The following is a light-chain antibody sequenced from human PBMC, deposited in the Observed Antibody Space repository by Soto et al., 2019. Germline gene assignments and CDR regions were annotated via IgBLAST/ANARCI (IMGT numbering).Light chain of an antibody. CDR1: QSVSSNN. Sequence: EIVLTQSRGTLSLSPGERATLSCRASQSVSSNNLAWYQQKLGRAPRLLISGASRRATGIPDRFSGSGSGTDFTLTITSLEPEDFAVYYCQQYGTSPRTFGQGTRLEIK. CDR2: GAS. V-gene: IGKV3-20*01. CDR3: QQYGTSPRT. J-gene: IGKJ5*01.